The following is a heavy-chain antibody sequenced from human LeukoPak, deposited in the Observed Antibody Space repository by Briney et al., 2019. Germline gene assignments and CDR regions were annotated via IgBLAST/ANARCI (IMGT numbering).Heavy chain of an antibody. CDR3: ARVWRTSPYYVDY. Sequence: GASVKVPCKASGGTFSSYAISWVRQAPGQGLEWMGGIIPIFGTANYAQKFQGRVTITADESTSTAYMELRSLRSDDTAVYYCARVWRTSPYYVDYWGQGTLVTVSS. J-gene: IGHJ4*02. D-gene: IGHD3-16*01. V-gene: IGHV1-69*13. CDR2: IIPIFGTA. CDR1: GGTFSSYA.